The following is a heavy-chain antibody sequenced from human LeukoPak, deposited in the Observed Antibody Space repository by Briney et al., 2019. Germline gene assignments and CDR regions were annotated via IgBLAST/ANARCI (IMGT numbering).Heavy chain of an antibody. J-gene: IGHJ4*02. CDR1: GYTFTSSG. Sequence: GASVKVSCKASGYTFTSSGISWVRQAPGQRLEWMGWISTHDVNTKYAQKLQGRVTLTTDTSTSTAYMELRSLRSDDTAVYYCATDLGYCSSTTCDTFDYWGQGTLVTVSS. D-gene: IGHD2-2*01. CDR3: ATDLGYCSSTTCDTFDY. CDR2: ISTHDVNT. V-gene: IGHV1-18*01.